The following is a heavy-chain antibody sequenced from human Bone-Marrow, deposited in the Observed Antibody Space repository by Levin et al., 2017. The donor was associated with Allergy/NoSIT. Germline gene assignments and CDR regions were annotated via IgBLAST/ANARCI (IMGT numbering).Heavy chain of an antibody. V-gene: IGHV4-39*07. CDR2: IYYSGNT. D-gene: IGHD2-21*01. Sequence: SQTLSLTCTVSGGSINSATDYWGWIRQPPGKGLEWIATIYYSGNTYYNPSLMTRVTISLDSSKNQFSLNLRSATAADTAVYYCAKNSSISFQGCFDPWGPGTLVTVSA. J-gene: IGHJ5*02. CDR1: GGSINSATDY. CDR3: AKNSSISFQGCFDP.